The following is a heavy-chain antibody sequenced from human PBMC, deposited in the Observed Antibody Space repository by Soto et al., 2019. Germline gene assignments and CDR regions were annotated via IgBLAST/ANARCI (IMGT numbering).Heavy chain of an antibody. CDR3: ARDSSASATRYSFDY. V-gene: IGHV1-46*01. CDR1: GYKFINHY. D-gene: IGHD3-10*01. CDR2: INPNGGGT. J-gene: IGHJ4*02. Sequence: ASVNVSCKASGYKFINHYIHWVRQAPGVGLEWMGIINPNGGGTDYAQKFQGRVTMTTDTYASTVHMELSSLRSEDTAVYFCARDSSASATRYSFDYWGQGTLVTVSS.